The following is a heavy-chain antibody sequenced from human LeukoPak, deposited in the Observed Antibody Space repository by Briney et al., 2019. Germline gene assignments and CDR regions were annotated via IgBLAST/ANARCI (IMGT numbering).Heavy chain of an antibody. CDR1: GFTFDDYA. Sequence: PGGSLRLSCAASGFTFDDYAMHWVRQAPGKGLEWVSGISWNSGSIGYADSVKGRFTISRDNAKNSLYLQMNSLRSEDTAVYYCARGLAPYSSSWLDSYYYYYYMDVWGKGTTVTVSS. J-gene: IGHJ6*03. D-gene: IGHD6-13*01. CDR3: ARGLAPYSSSWLDSYYYYYYMDV. V-gene: IGHV3-9*01. CDR2: ISWNSGSI.